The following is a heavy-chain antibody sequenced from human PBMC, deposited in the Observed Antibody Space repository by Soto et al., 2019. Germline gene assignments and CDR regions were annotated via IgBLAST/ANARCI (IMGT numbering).Heavy chain of an antibody. CDR2: ISPYNGNT. CDR1: ASAFTSYG. Sequence: QGQLVQSGTEVKQLGASVKVSCKTSASAFTSYGINWVRQAPGQGLEWMGWISPYNGNTHYSQKFQDRFTMTTDPSTNTVFMELRSLTSHATAMYYCARDRNTVLVLAGGWFDPWGQATLVTVSS. V-gene: IGHV1-18*01. J-gene: IGHJ5*02. D-gene: IGHD2-21*01. CDR3: ARDRNTVLVLAGGWFDP.